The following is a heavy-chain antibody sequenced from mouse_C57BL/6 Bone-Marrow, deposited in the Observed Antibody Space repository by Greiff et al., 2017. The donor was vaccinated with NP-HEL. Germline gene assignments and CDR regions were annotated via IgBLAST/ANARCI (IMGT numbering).Heavy chain of an antibody. J-gene: IGHJ1*03. Sequence: QVQLKESGPELVKPGASVKISCKASGYTFTDYYINWVKQRPGQGLEWIGWIFPGSGSTYYNEKFKGKATLTVDKSSSTAYMLLSSLTSEDSAVYFCARDWPHYYGSSHYWYFDVWGTGTTVTVSS. CDR1: GYTFTDYY. D-gene: IGHD1-1*01. V-gene: IGHV1-75*01. CDR3: ARDWPHYYGSSHYWYFDV. CDR2: IFPGSGST.